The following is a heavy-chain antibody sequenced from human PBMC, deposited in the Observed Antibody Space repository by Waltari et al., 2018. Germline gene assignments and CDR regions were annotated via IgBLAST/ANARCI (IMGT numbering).Heavy chain of an antibody. D-gene: IGHD1-26*01. CDR1: GASLPSLSAY. CDR3: TDGRGRFEY. CDR2: IYYGGSA. V-gene: IGHV4-39*01. J-gene: IGHJ4*02. Sequence: QVQLQESGPGLVKPSETLSLVCAVPGASLPSLSAYWACLRHPPGKGLAWIGSIYYGGSAFYNPSLNSRVTLSFDTSKNQFSLHRRAATAADTAVYYCTDGRGRFEYWGQGTLVTVS.